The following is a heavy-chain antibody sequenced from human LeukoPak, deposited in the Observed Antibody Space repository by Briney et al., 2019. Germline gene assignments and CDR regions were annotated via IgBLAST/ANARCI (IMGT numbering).Heavy chain of an antibody. CDR1: GFTFSSYG. D-gene: IGHD3-9*01. V-gene: IGHV3-30*02. J-gene: IGHJ6*03. CDR3: ARVLTGDHSSWYYYYMDV. Sequence: GGSLRLSCAASGFTFSSYGMHWVRQAPGKGLEWVAFIRYDGSNKYYADSVKGRFTISRDNSKNTLYLQMNSLRVEDTAVYYCARVLTGDHSSWYYYYMDVWGKGTTVTVSS. CDR2: IRYDGSNK.